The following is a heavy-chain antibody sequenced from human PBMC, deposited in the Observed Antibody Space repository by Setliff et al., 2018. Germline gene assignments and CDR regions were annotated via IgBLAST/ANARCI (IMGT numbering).Heavy chain of an antibody. CDR2: IHYRGTT. J-gene: IGHJ4*02. CDR3: ARTGTYRYFDY. CDR1: GASISSGTYY. D-gene: IGHD1-1*01. Sequence: PSATLSLTCPVSGASISSGTYYWAWIRQPPGKGLEWIGRIHYRGTTYSNASLASRLTISVDTAKNQFSLKLTSVTAADTAVYYCARTGTYRYFDYWGQGTRGTAPQ. V-gene: IGHV4-39*01.